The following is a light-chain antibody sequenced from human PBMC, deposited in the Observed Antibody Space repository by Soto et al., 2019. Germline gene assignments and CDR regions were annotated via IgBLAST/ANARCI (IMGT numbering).Light chain of an antibody. V-gene: IGLV2-14*01. J-gene: IGLJ1*01. CDR1: SSDVGRYNY. CDR3: SSYTRDTTQV. Sequence: QSALTQPASVSGSPGQSITISCTGTSSDVGRYNYVSWYQQHPGKAPKLMIYDVSSRPSGVSTRFSGSKSGNTASLTISWLQAEDEADYYCSSYTRDTTQVFGTVTKLTVL. CDR2: DVS.